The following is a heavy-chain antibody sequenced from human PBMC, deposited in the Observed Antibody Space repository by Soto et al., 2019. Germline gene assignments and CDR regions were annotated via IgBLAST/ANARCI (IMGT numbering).Heavy chain of an antibody. V-gene: IGHV1-46*03. CDR1: GYTFTSYY. J-gene: IGHJ6*03. CDR3: ARDSSTVTVYYYYYMDV. D-gene: IGHD4-17*01. CDR2: INPSGGST. Sequence: ASVKVSCKASGYTFTSYYMHWVRQAPGQGLEWMGIINPSGGSTSYAQKFQGRVTMTRDTSTSTVYMELSSLRSEDTAVYYCARDSSTVTVYYYYYMDVWGKGTTVTVSS.